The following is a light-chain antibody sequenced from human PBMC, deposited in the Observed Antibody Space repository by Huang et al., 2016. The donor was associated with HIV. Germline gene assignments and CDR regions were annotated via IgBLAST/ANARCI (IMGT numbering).Light chain of an antibody. CDR1: QTVNSD. J-gene: IGKJ4*01. CDR2: GAS. Sequence: EIEMTQSPATLSVSPGERATLSCRASQTVNSDLAWYQQKPGQAPRLLSYGASTRATGIPAKFNGTGSGTEFSLTISNLQSEDFAVYYCQQYHDWPPLTFGGGTKVEI. V-gene: IGKV3-15*01. CDR3: QQYHDWPPLT.